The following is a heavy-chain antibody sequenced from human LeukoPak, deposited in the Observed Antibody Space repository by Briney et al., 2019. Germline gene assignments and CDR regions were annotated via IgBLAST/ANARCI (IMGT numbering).Heavy chain of an antibody. CDR2: INHSGST. J-gene: IGHJ4*02. D-gene: IGHD1-26*01. CDR1: GGSFSGYY. V-gene: IGHV4-34*01. CDR3: ARQKQGGYYQPGVYDY. Sequence: SETLSLTCAVYGGSFSGYYWSWIRQPPGKGLEWIGEINHSGSTNYNPSLKSRVTISVDTSKNQFSLKLSSVTAADTAVYYCARQKQGGYYQPGVYDYWGQGTLVTVSS.